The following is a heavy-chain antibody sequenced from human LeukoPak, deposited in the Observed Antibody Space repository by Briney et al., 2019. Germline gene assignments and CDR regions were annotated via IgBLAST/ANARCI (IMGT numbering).Heavy chain of an antibody. V-gene: IGHV3-7*03. CDR1: GFTFGSYW. Sequence: GGSLRLSCAASGFTFGSYWMSWVRQAPGKGLEWVANIKQDGSEKYYVDSVKGRFTISRDNAKNSLYLQMNSLRAEDTAVYYCASAPPYCSSTSCYDYWGQGTLVTVSS. CDR3: ASAPPYCSSTSCYDY. D-gene: IGHD2-2*01. CDR2: IKQDGSEK. J-gene: IGHJ4*02.